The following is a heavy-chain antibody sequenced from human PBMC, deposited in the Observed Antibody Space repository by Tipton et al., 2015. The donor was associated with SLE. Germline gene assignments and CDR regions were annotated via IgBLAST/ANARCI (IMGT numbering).Heavy chain of an antibody. CDR1: GYTFTSYA. CDR2: VSANNGET. J-gene: IGHJ4*02. Sequence: QSGPEVKKPGASVKVSCKASGYTFTSYAMHWVRQAPGQGLEWMGWVSANNGETKYAQSFQGRVSMTTDTSTSTTYMALRSARSDDTAIYYCARECSGSGCLDYWGQGTLVTVSS. V-gene: IGHV1-18*01. D-gene: IGHD3-10*02. CDR3: ARECSGSGCLDY.